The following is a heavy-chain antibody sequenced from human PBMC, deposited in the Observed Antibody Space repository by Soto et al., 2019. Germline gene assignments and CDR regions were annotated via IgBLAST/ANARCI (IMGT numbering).Heavy chain of an antibody. Sequence: PGGSLRLSCAASGFTFSSYSMNWVRQAPGKGLEWVSYISSSSSTIYYAGSVKGRFTISRDNAKNSLYLQMNSLRDEDTAVYYCARGNYDFWSGYYTTYYYYYYGMDVWGQGTTVTVSS. V-gene: IGHV3-48*02. D-gene: IGHD3-3*01. CDR1: GFTFSSYS. J-gene: IGHJ6*02. CDR3: ARGNYDFWSGYYTTYYYYYYGMDV. CDR2: ISSSSSTI.